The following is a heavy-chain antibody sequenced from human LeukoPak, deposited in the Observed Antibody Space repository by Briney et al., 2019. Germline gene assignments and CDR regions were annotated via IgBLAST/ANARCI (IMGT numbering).Heavy chain of an antibody. CDR1: GGSISTSSYY. CDR2: INHSGST. CDR3: ARVAAESFGKWLFESYYYYYMDV. V-gene: IGHV4-39*07. J-gene: IGHJ6*03. Sequence: PSETLSLTCTVSGGSISTSSYYWSWIRQPPGKGLEWIGEINHSGSTNYNPSLKSRVTISVDTSKNQFSLKLSSVTAADTAVYYCARVAAESFGKWLFESYYYYYMDVWGKGTTVTVSS. D-gene: IGHD3-22*01.